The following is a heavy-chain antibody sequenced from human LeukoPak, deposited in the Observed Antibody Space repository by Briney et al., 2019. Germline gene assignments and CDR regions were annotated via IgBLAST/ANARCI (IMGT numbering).Heavy chain of an antibody. CDR3: ARKWVVVAATYYYYYMDV. Sequence: GGSLRLSCAASGFTFSSYEMNWVRQAPGKGLEWVSYISSSGSTIYYADSVKGRFTISRDNAKNSLYLQMNSLRAEDTAVYYCARKWVVVAATYYYYYMDVWGKGTTVTISS. CDR1: GFTFSSYE. D-gene: IGHD2-15*01. CDR2: ISSSGSTI. V-gene: IGHV3-48*03. J-gene: IGHJ6*03.